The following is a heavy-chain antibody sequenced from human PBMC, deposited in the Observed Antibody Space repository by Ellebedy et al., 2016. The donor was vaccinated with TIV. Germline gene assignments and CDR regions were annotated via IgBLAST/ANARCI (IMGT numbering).Heavy chain of an antibody. V-gene: IGHV3-53*01. Sequence: GESLKISCAASGFTVSSNYMSWVRQAPGKGLEWVSVIYSGGSTYYADSVKGRFTISRDNSKNTLYLQMNSLRAEDTAVYYCARGSEGAYYYDSSAPPDYGMDVWGQGTTVTVSS. CDR1: GFTVSSNY. CDR3: ARGSEGAYYYDSSAPPDYGMDV. CDR2: IYSGGST. J-gene: IGHJ6*02. D-gene: IGHD3-22*01.